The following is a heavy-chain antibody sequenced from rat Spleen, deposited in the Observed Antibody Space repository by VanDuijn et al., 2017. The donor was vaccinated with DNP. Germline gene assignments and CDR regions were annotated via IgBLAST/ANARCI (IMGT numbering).Heavy chain of an antibody. CDR2: IWGDGST. D-gene: IGHD1-1*01. V-gene: IGHV2-77*01. Sequence: QVQMKETGPGLVQTTQTLSVTCTVPGFSLTNYGVHWVRQAPGKGLEWMGIIWGDGSTYYNSALKSRLSISRDTPKSQVFLKMNSLQTEDTAIYFCTRDRYYSGYWYFDFWGPGTMVTVSS. CDR1: GFSLTNYG. CDR3: TRDRYYSGYWYFDF. J-gene: IGHJ1*01.